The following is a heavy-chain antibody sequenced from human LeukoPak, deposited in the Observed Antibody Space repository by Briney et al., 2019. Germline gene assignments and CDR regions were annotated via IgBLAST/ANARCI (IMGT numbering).Heavy chain of an antibody. CDR1: GFTFSSYG. V-gene: IGHV3-23*01. D-gene: IGHD5-18*01. CDR3: ARARSSYGYGDAFDI. J-gene: IGHJ3*02. Sequence: PGGTLRLSCAASGFTFSSYGMSWVRQAPGKGLEWVSGISGSGGRIYYVDSVKGRFTISRDNSKNTLYLQMNSLRAEDTAVYYCARARSSYGYGDAFDIWSQGTMVTVSS. CDR2: ISGSGGRI.